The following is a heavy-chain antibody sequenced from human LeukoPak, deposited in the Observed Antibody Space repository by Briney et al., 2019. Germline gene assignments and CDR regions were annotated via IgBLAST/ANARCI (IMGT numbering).Heavy chain of an antibody. J-gene: IGHJ4*02. CDR2: IKSKTDGGTT. D-gene: IGHD2-2*01. V-gene: IGHV3-15*01. CDR1: GFTFINAW. Sequence: GGSLRLSCAASGFTFINAWMSWVRQAPGKGLEWVGRIKSKTDGGTTDYAAPVKGRFTISRDDSKNTLYLQMNSLKTEDTAVYFCATIPPGRYCSSPSCYWGHWGQGTLVTVSS. CDR3: ATIPPGRYCSSPSCYWGH.